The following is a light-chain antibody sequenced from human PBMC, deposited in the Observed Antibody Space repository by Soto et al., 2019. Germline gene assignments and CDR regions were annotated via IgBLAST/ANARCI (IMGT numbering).Light chain of an antibody. CDR3: QSYDSSLSGWV. V-gene: IGLV1-40*01. Sequence: QSVLTQPPSVSGAPGQRVTISCTGSSSNIGAGYDVHWYQQLPGTAPKLLIYGNSNRPSGVPDRFSGSKSGTSASLAITRLRAEDEADYYCQSYDSSLSGWVFGGGTKLTVL. CDR2: GNS. CDR1: SSNIGAGYD. J-gene: IGLJ3*02.